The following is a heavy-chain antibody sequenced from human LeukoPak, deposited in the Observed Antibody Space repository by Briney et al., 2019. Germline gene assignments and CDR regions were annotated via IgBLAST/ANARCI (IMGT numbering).Heavy chain of an antibody. J-gene: IGHJ4*02. CDR1: GLTFSSYW. D-gene: IGHD3-3*01. CDR3: AAGRSGYGY. Sequence: GGSLRLSCAASGLTFSSYWMHWVRQGPGKGLAWVSRINSDGSTTSYADSVKGRFTISRDNAKNTLSPQMNSLRAEDTAVYYCAAGRSGYGYWGQGTLVTVSS. V-gene: IGHV3-74*01. CDR2: INSDGSTT.